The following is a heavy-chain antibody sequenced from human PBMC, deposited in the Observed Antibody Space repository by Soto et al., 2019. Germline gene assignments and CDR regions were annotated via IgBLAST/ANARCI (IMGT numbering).Heavy chain of an antibody. D-gene: IGHD6-13*01. CDR2: ISGSGGST. Sequence: EVQLLESGGGLVQPGGSLRLSCAASGFTFSSYAMSWVRQAPGKGLEWVSAISGSGGSTYYADSVKGRFTISRDNSKNMLYLQMNSLRAEDTAVYYCAKDRNSWYDVDYWGQGTLVTVSS. CDR3: AKDRNSWYDVDY. V-gene: IGHV3-23*01. J-gene: IGHJ4*02. CDR1: GFTFSSYA.